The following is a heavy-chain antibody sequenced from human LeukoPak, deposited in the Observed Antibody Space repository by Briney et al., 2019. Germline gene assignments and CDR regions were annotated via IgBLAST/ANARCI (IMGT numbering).Heavy chain of an antibody. CDR2: INHSGST. V-gene: IGHV4-34*01. D-gene: IGHD3-10*01. J-gene: IGHJ4*02. Sequence: SETLSLTCAVYGGSFSGYYWSWIRQPPGKGLEWIGEINHSGSTNYNPSLKSRVTISVDTSKNQFSLKLSSVTAEDTAVYYCARMIRRGGSDFDYWGQGTLVTVSS. CDR1: GGSFSGYY. CDR3: ARMIRRGGSDFDY.